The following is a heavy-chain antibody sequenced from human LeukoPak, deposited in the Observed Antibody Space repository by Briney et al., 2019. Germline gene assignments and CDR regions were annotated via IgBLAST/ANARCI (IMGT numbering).Heavy chain of an antibody. CDR3: ASREYDNSNYYLYYFDY. D-gene: IGHD3-22*01. CDR2: INPYNGNT. V-gene: IGHV1-18*01. J-gene: IGHJ4*02. CDR1: GYSFTSYG. Sequence: ASVKVSCKASGYSFTSYGITWVRQAPGQGLEWMGWINPYNGNTNYAQKFQGRVTITADKSTSTAYMELSSLRSEDTAVYYCASREYDNSNYYLYYFDYWGQGTLVTVSS.